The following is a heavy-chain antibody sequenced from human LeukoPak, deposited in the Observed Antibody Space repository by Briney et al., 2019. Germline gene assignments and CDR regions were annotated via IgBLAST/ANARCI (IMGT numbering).Heavy chain of an antibody. Sequence: SVTVSCKASGGTFSSYAISWVRQAPGQGLEGMGGIIPIFGKANYAQKFQGRVTITADESTSTAYMELSSLRSEDTAVYYCARGGDSSSWYEDCFDYWGQGTLVTVSP. CDR2: IIPIFGKA. CDR3: ARGGDSSSWYEDCFDY. J-gene: IGHJ4*02. D-gene: IGHD6-13*01. V-gene: IGHV1-69*13. CDR1: GGTFSSYA.